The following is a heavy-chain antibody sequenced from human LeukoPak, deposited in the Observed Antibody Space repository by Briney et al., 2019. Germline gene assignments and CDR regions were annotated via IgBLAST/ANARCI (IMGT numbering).Heavy chain of an antibody. CDR1: GGSIGSYY. D-gene: IGHD2-15*01. CDR2: IDYSGST. CDR3: ARVWYEDTSLRN. J-gene: IGHJ4*02. Sequence: SETLSLTCSVSGGSIGSYYWSWIRQPPGKGLEWIGDIDYSGSTNYNPPLKSRVTISVDTSKNQFSLKLSSVTAADTAVYYCARVWYEDTSLRNWGQGTLVTVSS. V-gene: IGHV4-59*01.